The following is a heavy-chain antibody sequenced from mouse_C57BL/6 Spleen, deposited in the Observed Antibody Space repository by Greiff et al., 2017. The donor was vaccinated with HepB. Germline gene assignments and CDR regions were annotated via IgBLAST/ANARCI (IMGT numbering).Heavy chain of an antibody. D-gene: IGHD1-1*01. J-gene: IGHJ1*03. CDR3: AYYGSSYGGYFDV. V-gene: IGHV1-55*01. CDR1: GYTFTSYW. CDR2: IYPGSGST. Sequence: QVQLQQPGAELVKPGASVKMSCKASGYTFTSYWINWVKQRHGQGLEWIGDIYPGSGSTNYNEKFKSKATLTVDTSSSTAYMQLSSLTSEDSAVYYCAYYGSSYGGYFDVWGTGTTVTVSS.